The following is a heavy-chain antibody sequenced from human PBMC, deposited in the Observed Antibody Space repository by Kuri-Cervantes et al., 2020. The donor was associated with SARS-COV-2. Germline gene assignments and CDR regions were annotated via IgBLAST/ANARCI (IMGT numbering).Heavy chain of an antibody. J-gene: IGHJ4*02. Sequence: ASVKVSCKASGYTFTSYDINWVRQATGQGLEWMGWMNPNSGNTGYAQKFQGRVTVTRNTSISTVYMELSSLRSEDTAVYYCARDWGQSRYDFWSGYALGYWGQGTLVTVSS. CDR3: ARDWGQSRYDFWSGYALGY. D-gene: IGHD3-3*01. V-gene: IGHV1-8*03. CDR1: GYTFTSYD. CDR2: MNPNSGNT.